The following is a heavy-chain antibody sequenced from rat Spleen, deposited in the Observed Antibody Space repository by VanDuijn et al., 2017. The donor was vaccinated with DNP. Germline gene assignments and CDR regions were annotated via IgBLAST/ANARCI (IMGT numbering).Heavy chain of an antibody. CDR2: IGTGDAKT. Sequence: EVQLVEAGGGSVQFGRSLKLSCAASGFTFNNYGMAWVRQAPTKGLEWVASIGTGDAKTYYRNSVKGRFTISRDNAKSTLYLQMDSLRSEETATYFCARHGELQCFDNWGQGVMVTVSS. CDR1: GFTFNNYG. V-gene: IGHV5S11*01. CDR3: ARHGELQCFDN. D-gene: IGHD1-1*01. J-gene: IGHJ2*01.